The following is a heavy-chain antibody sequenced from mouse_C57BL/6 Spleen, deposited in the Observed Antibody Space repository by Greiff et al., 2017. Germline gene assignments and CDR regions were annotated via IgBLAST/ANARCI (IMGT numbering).Heavy chain of an antibody. CDR1: GYTFTSYW. CDR2: IYPSDSGT. D-gene: IGHD1-1*01. Sequence: QVQLQQSGAELVRPGSSVKLSCKASGYTFTSYWMDWVKQRPGQGLEWIGNIYPSDSGTHYNQKFKDKATLTVDKSSSTAYMQLSSLTSEDSAVYYCARSDYYGSSYLDYWGQGTSVTVSS. V-gene: IGHV1-61*01. CDR3: ARSDYYGSSYLDY. J-gene: IGHJ4*01.